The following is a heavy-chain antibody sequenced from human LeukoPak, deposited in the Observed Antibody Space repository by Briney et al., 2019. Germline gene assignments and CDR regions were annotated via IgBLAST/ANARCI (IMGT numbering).Heavy chain of an antibody. Sequence: SQTLSLTCAISGDSVSSNSAAWTWIRQPPSRGLEWLGRTYYRSKWHNDYAISVKSRITISPDTSKNQFSLQLNSVTPADTAVYYCARQDSGYIDYWGQGTLVTVSS. CDR2: TYYRSKWHN. CDR3: ARQDSGYIDY. CDR1: GDSVSSNSAA. V-gene: IGHV6-1*01. J-gene: IGHJ4*02. D-gene: IGHD3-22*01.